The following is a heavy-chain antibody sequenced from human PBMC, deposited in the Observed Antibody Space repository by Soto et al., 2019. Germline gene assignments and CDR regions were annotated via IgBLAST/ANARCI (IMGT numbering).Heavy chain of an antibody. V-gene: IGHV4-34*09. Sequence: SETLSLTCAVYGGSFSGYYWSWIRQPPGKGLEWIGDINHSGSTYYNPSLKSRVTISVDTSKNQFSLKLSSVTAADTAVYYCAREPSIWGQGTLVTVSS. CDR2: INHSGST. CDR1: GGSFSGYY. J-gene: IGHJ4*02. CDR3: AREPSI.